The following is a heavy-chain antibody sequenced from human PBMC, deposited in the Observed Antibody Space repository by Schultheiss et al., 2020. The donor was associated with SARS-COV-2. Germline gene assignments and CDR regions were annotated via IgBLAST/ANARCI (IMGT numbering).Heavy chain of an antibody. CDR3: ARDPSIAARPRPFTFDY. Sequence: GGSLRLSCAASGFTFSSYAMSWVRQAPGKGLEWVSYISSSSSTIYYADSVKGRFTISRDNAKNSLYLQMNSLRAEDTAVYYCARDPSIAARPRPFTFDYWGQGTLVTVSS. CDR1: GFTFSSYA. D-gene: IGHD6-6*01. V-gene: IGHV3-48*01. J-gene: IGHJ4*02. CDR2: ISSSSSTI.